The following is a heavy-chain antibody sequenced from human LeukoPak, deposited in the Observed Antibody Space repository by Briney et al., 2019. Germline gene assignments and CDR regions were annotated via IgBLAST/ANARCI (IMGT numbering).Heavy chain of an antibody. D-gene: IGHD4-11*01. J-gene: IGHJ4*02. CDR3: GRNHYGSYLFPDY. CDR2: ISSSSSYT. V-gene: IGHV3-11*03. CDR1: GFTFSDYY. Sequence: GGSLRLSCATSGFTFSDYYMSWIRQAPGKGLEWVSYISSSSSYTNYADSVKGQFTISRDNAKNLLYLQMNSLRAEDTAVYYCGRNHYGSYLFPDYWGQGTLVTVSS.